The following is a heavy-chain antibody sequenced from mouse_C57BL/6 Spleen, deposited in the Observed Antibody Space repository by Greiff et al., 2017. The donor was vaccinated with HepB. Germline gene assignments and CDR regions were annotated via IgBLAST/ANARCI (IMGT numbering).Heavy chain of an antibody. J-gene: IGHJ4*01. CDR2: ISSGSSTI. D-gene: IGHD2-5*01. CDR3: ARPLKSNYGYYAMDY. V-gene: IGHV5-17*01. Sequence: EVQVVESGGGLVKPGGSLKLSCAASGFTFSDYGMHWVRQAPEKGLEWVAYISSGSSTIYYADTVKGRFTISRDNAKNTLFLQMTSLRSEDTAMYYCARPLKSNYGYYAMDYWGQGTSVTVSS. CDR1: GFTFSDYG.